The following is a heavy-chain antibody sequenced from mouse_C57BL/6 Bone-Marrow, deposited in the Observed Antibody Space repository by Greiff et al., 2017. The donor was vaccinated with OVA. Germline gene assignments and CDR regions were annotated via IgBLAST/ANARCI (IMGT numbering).Heavy chain of an antibody. CDR1: GYTFTSYW. CDR3: ARRGYYGSRDWYFDV. D-gene: IGHD1-1*01. Sequence: VQLQQPGAELVKPGASVKMSCKASGYTFTSYWITWVKQRPGQGLEWIGDIYPGSGSTNYNEKFKSKATLTVDTSSSTAYMQLSSLTSEDSAVYYCARRGYYGSRDWYFDVWGTGTTVTVSS. J-gene: IGHJ1*03. CDR2: IYPGSGST. V-gene: IGHV1-55*01.